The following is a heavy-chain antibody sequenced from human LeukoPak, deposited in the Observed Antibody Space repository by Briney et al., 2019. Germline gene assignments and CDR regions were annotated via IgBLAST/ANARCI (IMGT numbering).Heavy chain of an antibody. CDR3: ARVRGTALVNMYFDY. D-gene: IGHD2-21*02. V-gene: IGHV3-23*01. J-gene: IGHJ4*02. Sequence: GGSLRLSCAASGFAFSSYAMSWVRQAPGKGLEWVSAIRGSGGSTYYADSVKGRFTISRDNSKNTLDLQMNSLRVEDTAVYYCARVRGTALVNMYFDYWSQGTLVTVSS. CDR2: IRGSGGST. CDR1: GFAFSSYA.